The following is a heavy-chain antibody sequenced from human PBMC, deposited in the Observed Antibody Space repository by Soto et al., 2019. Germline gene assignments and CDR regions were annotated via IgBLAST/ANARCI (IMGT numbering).Heavy chain of an antibody. V-gene: IGHV1-69*13. Sequence: ASVKVSCKASGGTFSSYAISWVRQAPGQGLEWMGGIIPIFGTANYAQKFQGRVTITADESTSTAYMELSSLRSEDTAVYYCAIFTIQSYNWFDPWGQGTPVTVSS. CDR3: AIFTIQSYNWFDP. CDR1: GGTFSSYA. D-gene: IGHD3-3*01. J-gene: IGHJ5*02. CDR2: IIPIFGTA.